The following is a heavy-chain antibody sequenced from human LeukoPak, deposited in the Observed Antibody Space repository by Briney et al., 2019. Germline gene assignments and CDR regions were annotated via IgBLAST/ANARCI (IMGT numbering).Heavy chain of an antibody. D-gene: IGHD1-1*01. CDR2: ISSNSDNT. CDR3: ARDCATIKVITDY. J-gene: IGHJ4*02. Sequence: ASVNVSCKATGYTFTSYGVSWVRQAPGQGLGWMGWISSNSDNTNYAQKLQGRVTMTTDTSTSTAYVELRSLRSDDTALYFRARDCATIKVITDYWGQGTLVTVSS. CDR1: GYTFTSYG. V-gene: IGHV1-18*01.